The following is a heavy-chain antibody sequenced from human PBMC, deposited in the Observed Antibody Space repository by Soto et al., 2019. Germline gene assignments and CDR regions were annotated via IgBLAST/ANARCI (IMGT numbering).Heavy chain of an antibody. J-gene: IGHJ4*01. CDR2: ISGSGGST. D-gene: IGHD5-18*01. CDR3: AKVHPPSPAIRNPPDY. CDR1: GFTVSSYA. V-gene: IGHV3-23*01. Sequence: GGSLGLSCDASGFTVSSYAMSWVRQAPGKGLEWVSAISGSGGSTYYAGSVKGRFTISRDNSKNTLYLQMNSLRAEDTAVYYCAKVHPPSPAIRNPPDYWGHGTLVTVSS.